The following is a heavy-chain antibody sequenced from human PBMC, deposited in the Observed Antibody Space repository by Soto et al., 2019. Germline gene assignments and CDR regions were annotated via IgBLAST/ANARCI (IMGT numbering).Heavy chain of an antibody. V-gene: IGHV4-59*01. D-gene: IGHD6-19*01. Sequence: PSETLSLTCPVSGDSISSYYWSWNRQPPGKGLEWIGYIYYSGSTNYNPSLMSRIAISVDTSKNQFSLKLTSVTAADTAVYYCARVVADIHSWEGWYFDLWGRGTLVTVS. CDR1: GDSISSYY. CDR2: IYYSGST. CDR3: ARVVADIHSWEGWYFDL. J-gene: IGHJ2*01.